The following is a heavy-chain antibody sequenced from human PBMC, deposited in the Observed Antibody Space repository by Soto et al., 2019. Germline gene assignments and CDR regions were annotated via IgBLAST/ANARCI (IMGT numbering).Heavy chain of an antibody. V-gene: IGHV3-15*07. CDR3: TTSIGCSSTSCFYYYYYGMDV. CDR2: IKSKTDGGTT. J-gene: IGHJ6*02. Sequence: EVQLVESGGGLVKPGGSLRLSCAASGFTFSNAWMNWVRQAPGKGLEWVGRIKSKTDGGTTDYAAPVKGRFTISRDVSKNTLYLQMNSLKTEDTAVYYCTTSIGCSSTSCFYYYYYGMDVWGQGTTVTVSS. D-gene: IGHD2-2*01. CDR1: GFTFSNAW.